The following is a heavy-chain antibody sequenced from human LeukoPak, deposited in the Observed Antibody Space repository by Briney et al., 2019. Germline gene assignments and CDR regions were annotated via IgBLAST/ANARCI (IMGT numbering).Heavy chain of an antibody. J-gene: IGHJ4*02. CDR2: INTNTGNP. CDR1: GYTITGYY. D-gene: IGHD3-16*01. Sequence: LRASVKVSCKASGYTITGYYMHWVRQAPGQGLEWMGWINTNTGNPTYARGFAGRFVFSSDTSVRMAYLQISSLKAEDTAVYYCARSNNDGAYLGDGFDYWGQGALVTVSS. V-gene: IGHV7-4-1*04. CDR3: ARSNNDGAYLGDGFDY.